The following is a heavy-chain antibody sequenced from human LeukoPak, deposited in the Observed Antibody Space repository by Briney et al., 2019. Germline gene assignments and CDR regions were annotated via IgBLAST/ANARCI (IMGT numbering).Heavy chain of an antibody. V-gene: IGHV3-23*01. CDR3: AKDPYYYDSGGYYN. CDR1: GFTFSSYA. Sequence: GGSLRLSCAASGFTFSSYAMSWVRQAPGKGLEWVLAISGSGGSTYYADSVKGRFTISRDNSKNTLYLQMNSLRAEDTAVYYCAKDPYYYDSGGYYNWGQGTLVTVSS. J-gene: IGHJ4*02. D-gene: IGHD3-22*01. CDR2: ISGSGGST.